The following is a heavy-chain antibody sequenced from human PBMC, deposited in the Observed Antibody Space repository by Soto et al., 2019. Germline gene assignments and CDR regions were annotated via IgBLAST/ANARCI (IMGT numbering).Heavy chain of an antibody. CDR3: ARDIFRGEGVDY. CDR1: GFTFSSYG. CDR2: IWYDGTNK. D-gene: IGHD3-3*01. Sequence: QVQLVESGGGVVQPGRSLRLSCAASGFTFSSYGMHWVRQAPGKGLEWVAVIWYDGTNKYYAESVKGRFTISRDDSENTVHLQMNSLRAEDTAVYYCARDIFRGEGVDYWGQGALVTVSS. J-gene: IGHJ4*02. V-gene: IGHV3-33*01.